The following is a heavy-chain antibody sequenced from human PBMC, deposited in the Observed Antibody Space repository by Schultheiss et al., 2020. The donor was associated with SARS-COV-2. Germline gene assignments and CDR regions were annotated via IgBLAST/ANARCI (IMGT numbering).Heavy chain of an antibody. Sequence: SQTLSLTCAVYGGSFSGYYWSWIRQPPGKGLEWIGEINHSGSTNYNPSLKSRVTISVDTSKNQFSLKLSSVTAADTAVYYCAGDRRMYNWIPDYWGQGTLVTVSS. J-gene: IGHJ4*02. CDR3: AGDRRMYNWIPDY. CDR2: INHSGST. V-gene: IGHV4-34*01. D-gene: IGHD1-20*01. CDR1: GGSFSGYY.